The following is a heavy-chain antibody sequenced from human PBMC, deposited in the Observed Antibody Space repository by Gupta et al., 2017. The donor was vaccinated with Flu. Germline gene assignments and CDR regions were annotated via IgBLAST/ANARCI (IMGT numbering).Heavy chain of an antibody. V-gene: IGHV3-23*01. Sequence: EVQLLESGGGLVKSGGSLRLSCAASGFTFSTYAITWVRQAPGKGLGLLSGITGRGGNTYYAGSVKGRFTISRDNSKNTVFLQMNSLRADDTALYYCAKDLGGLLGVLDHWGQGTLVTVSS. CDR1: GFTFSTYA. CDR2: ITGRGGNT. J-gene: IGHJ4*02. CDR3: AKDLGGLLGVLDH. D-gene: IGHD3-16*01.